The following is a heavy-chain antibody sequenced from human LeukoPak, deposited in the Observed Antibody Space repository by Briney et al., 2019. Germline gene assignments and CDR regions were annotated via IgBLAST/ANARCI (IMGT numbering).Heavy chain of an antibody. Sequence: GGSLRLSCAASGFTFSGYSMNWVRQAPGKGLEWVSSITASSYIYYADSVKGRFTISRDNAKNPLYLQMNSLRAEDTAVYYCARDPGPGDYWGQGTLVTVSS. CDR1: GFTFSGYS. D-gene: IGHD2-8*02. V-gene: IGHV3-21*01. CDR2: ITASSYI. J-gene: IGHJ4*02. CDR3: ARDPGPGDY.